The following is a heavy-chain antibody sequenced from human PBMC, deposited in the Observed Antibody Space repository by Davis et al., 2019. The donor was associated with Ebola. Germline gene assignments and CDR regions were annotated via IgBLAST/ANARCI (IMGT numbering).Heavy chain of an antibody. V-gene: IGHV4-4*02. D-gene: IGHD3-16*01. CDR2: IYHSGST. CDR1: GGSISSSNW. Sequence: MPGGSLRLSCAVSGGSISSSNWWSWVRQPPGKGLEWIGEIYHSGSTNYNPSLKSRVTISVDTSKNQFSLKLSSVTAADTAVYYCASWGPYDYVWGSYGYWGQGTLVTVSS. CDR3: ASWGPYDYVWGSYGY. J-gene: IGHJ4*02.